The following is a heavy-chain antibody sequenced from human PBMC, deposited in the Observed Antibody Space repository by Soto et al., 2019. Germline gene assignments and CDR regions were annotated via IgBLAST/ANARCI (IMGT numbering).Heavy chain of an antibody. Sequence: ASVKVSCKASGYTFTSYDINWVRQATGQGLEWMGWMNPNSGNTGYAQKFQGRVTITADESTSTAYMELSSLRSEDTAVYYCAKGHRQQLVRGGYFDYWGQGTLVTVSS. CDR1: GYTFTSYD. CDR3: AKGHRQQLVRGGYFDY. CDR2: MNPNSGNT. V-gene: IGHV1-8*01. D-gene: IGHD6-13*01. J-gene: IGHJ4*02.